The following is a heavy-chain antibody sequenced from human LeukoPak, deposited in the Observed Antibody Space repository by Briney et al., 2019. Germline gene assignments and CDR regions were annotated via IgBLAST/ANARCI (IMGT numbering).Heavy chain of an antibody. CDR3: ARDPETYGDPRGSHYYYYGMDV. D-gene: IGHD4-17*01. V-gene: IGHV1-46*01. CDR2: INPSGGST. CDR1: GYTFTSYY. Sequence: GASVKVSCKASGYTFTSYYMHWVRQAPGQGLEWMGIINPSGGSTSYAQKFQGRVTMTTDTSTSTAYMELRSLRSDDTAVYYCARDPETYGDPRGSHYYYYGMDVWGQGTTVTVSS. J-gene: IGHJ6*02.